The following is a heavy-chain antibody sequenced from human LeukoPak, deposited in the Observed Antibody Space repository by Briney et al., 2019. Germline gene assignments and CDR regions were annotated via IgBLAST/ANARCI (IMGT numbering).Heavy chain of an antibody. J-gene: IGHJ4*02. CDR1: GGSFSGYY. CDR2: INHSGST. Sequence: SETLSLTCAVYGGSFSGYYWSWIRQPPGKGLEWIGEINHSGSTYYNPSLKSRVTISVDTSKNQFSLKLSSVTAADTAVYYCARSVGRGVYYDSSGYLDYWGQGTLVTVSS. D-gene: IGHD3-22*01. V-gene: IGHV4-34*01. CDR3: ARSVGRGVYYDSSGYLDY.